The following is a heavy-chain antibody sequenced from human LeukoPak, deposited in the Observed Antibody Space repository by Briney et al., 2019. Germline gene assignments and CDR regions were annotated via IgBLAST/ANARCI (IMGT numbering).Heavy chain of an antibody. CDR3: ARLDASGLDY. Sequence: PGESLRLSCAASGFTFTTYWMSWVRQLPGKGLEWVSYISGSGRTIYYANSVKGRFTISRDNAKNSLYLQMNSLRADDTAVYYCARLDASGLDYWGQGTLVTVSS. D-gene: IGHD6-19*01. CDR1: GFTFTTYW. CDR2: ISGSGRTI. J-gene: IGHJ4*02. V-gene: IGHV3-48*04.